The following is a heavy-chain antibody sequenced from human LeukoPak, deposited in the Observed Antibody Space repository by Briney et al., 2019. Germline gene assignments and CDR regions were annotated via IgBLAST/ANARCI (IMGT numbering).Heavy chain of an antibody. D-gene: IGHD3-3*01. CDR1: GYSISSGYY. Sequence: SETLSLTCAASGYSISSGYYWGWIRQPPGKGLEWIGIIYHSGSTYYNPSLKSRVTISLDTSKNQFSLKLSSVTAADTAVYYCARHGGKNYDFWSGFYPADAFDIWGQGTMVTVSS. CDR3: ARHGGKNYDFWSGFYPADAFDI. CDR2: IYHSGST. J-gene: IGHJ3*02. V-gene: IGHV4-38-2*01.